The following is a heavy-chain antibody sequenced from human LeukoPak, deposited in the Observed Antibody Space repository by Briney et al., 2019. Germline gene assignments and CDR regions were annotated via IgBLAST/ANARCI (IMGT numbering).Heavy chain of an antibody. Sequence: GGSLRLSCAASGFTFSSYSMNWVRQAPGKGLEWVSSISSSSYIYYADSVKGRFTISRDNAKNSLYLQMNSLRAEDTAVHYCARAVAAAGRSWWFDPWGQGTLVTVSS. V-gene: IGHV3-21*01. J-gene: IGHJ5*02. CDR3: ARAVAAAGRSWWFDP. D-gene: IGHD6-13*01. CDR2: ISSSSYI. CDR1: GFTFSSYS.